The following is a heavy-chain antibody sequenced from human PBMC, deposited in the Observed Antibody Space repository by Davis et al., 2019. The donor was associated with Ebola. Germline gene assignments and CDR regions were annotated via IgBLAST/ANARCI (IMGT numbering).Heavy chain of an antibody. J-gene: IGHJ5*02. CDR1: GASISDYY. Sequence: SETLSLTCTVSGASISDYYWTWIRQPPGKGLEWIGYIYYGGSTNYNPSLKSRVTISVDTSKNQFSLNLSSMTADDTAVYYCAKVSGGHIGNNWFDPWGQGTLVTVSS. D-gene: IGHD2-21*01. CDR3: AKVSGGHIGNNWFDP. V-gene: IGHV4-59*12. CDR2: IYYGGST.